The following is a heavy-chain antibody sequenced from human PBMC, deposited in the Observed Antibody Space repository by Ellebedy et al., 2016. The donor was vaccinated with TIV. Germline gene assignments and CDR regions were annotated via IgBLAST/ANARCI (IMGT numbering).Heavy chain of an antibody. V-gene: IGHV1-2*02. CDR2: INPETGDT. CDR3: ARPPRGQTLGNDWFDF. CDR1: GYTFTGYY. J-gene: IGHJ5*01. Sequence: AASVKVSCKASGYTFTGYYMYWVRQAPGQGLEWMGWINPETGDTTYAQEFRGRVTITTDTSITTAYMELTRLTSDDTAVYYCARPPRGQTLGNDWFDFWGQGTLVTVSS. D-gene: IGHD1-1*01.